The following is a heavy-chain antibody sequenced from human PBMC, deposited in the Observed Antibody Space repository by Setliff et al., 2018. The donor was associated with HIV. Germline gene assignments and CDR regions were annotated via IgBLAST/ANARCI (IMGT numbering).Heavy chain of an antibody. D-gene: IGHD6-13*01. CDR3: AKEYHTAATGTRVANYFDY. V-gene: IGHV1-46*01. CDR1: GYTFTSCF. CDR2: INPSDGSA. J-gene: IGHJ4*02. Sequence: ASVKVSCKASGYTFTSCFLHWVRQAPGQGLEYMGIINPSDGSADYVEKFQGRVTITRDTSTSTVYMEMSSLRSEDTAIYYCAKEYHTAATGTRVANYFDYWGQGTLVTVSS.